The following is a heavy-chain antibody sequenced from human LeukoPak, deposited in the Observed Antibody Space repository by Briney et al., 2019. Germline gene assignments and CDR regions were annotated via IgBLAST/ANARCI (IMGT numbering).Heavy chain of an antibody. D-gene: IGHD5-24*01. CDR1: GGPISSGDYY. Sequence: SETLSLTCTVSGGPISSGDYYWSWIRQPPGKGLEWIGYIYYSGSTYYNPSLKSRVTISVDTSKNQFSLKLSSVTAADTAVYYCARDDPIEMATIMWGQGTLVTVSS. V-gene: IGHV4-30-4*01. CDR3: ARDDPIEMATIM. J-gene: IGHJ4*02. CDR2: IYYSGST.